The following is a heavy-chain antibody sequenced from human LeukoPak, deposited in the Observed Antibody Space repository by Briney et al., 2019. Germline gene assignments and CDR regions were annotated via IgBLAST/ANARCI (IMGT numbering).Heavy chain of an antibody. CDR2: INWNSGSI. J-gene: IGHJ3*02. V-gene: IGHV3-9*01. Sequence: GGSLRLSCAASGFTFDDYAMHWVRQAPGKGLEWVSSINWNSGSIGYADSVKGRFTISRDNAKNSLYLQMNSLRVEDTAVYYCAGHYDILTGARGGKAAFDIWGQGTMVTVSS. CDR1: GFTFDDYA. D-gene: IGHD3-9*01. CDR3: AGHYDILTGARGGKAAFDI.